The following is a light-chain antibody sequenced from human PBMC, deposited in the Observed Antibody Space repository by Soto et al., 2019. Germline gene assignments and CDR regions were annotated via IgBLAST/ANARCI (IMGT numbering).Light chain of an antibody. J-gene: IGKJ5*01. CDR2: GAS. CDR1: QSIGKH. CDR3: KQSYTSPTT. V-gene: IGKV1-39*01. Sequence: DIQMTQSPSFLSASVGDRVTITCRASQSIGKHLNWYQQKPGKAPKFLIYGASTLQSGVPSRFTGSGSGTDFTLTVKSLQAEDFATYYCKQSYTSPTTFGQGTRLEIK.